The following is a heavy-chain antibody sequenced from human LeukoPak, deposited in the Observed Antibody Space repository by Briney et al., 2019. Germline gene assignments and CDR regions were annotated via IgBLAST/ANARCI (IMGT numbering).Heavy chain of an antibody. CDR3: TREMFYDFWSGSAFDY. CDR1: GFTFSSYA. CDR2: IRSKAYGGTT. Sequence: GGSLRLSCAASGFTFSSYAMSWVRQAPGKGLEWVGFIRSKAYGGTTEYAASVKGRFTISRDDSKSIAYLQMNSLKTEDTAVYYCTREMFYDFWSGSAFDYWGQGTLVTVSS. V-gene: IGHV3-49*04. D-gene: IGHD3-3*01. J-gene: IGHJ4*02.